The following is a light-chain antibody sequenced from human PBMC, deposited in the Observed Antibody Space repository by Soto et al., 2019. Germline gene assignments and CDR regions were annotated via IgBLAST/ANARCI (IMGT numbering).Light chain of an antibody. J-gene: IGKJ1*01. V-gene: IGKV1-39*01. CDR3: HQTFSSHRT. CDR2: EAS. Sequence: IDMTQSPSSLSASVGDKVTITCRASQSVYAFLSWYQHKSGRAPSLLIYEASILHSGVPSRFSGSGSGTNFTLTIDGLQPEDFATYYCHQTFSSHRTFGPGTKV. CDR1: QSVYAF.